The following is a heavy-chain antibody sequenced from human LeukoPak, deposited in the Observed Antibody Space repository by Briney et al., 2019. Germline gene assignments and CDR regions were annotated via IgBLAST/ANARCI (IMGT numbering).Heavy chain of an antibody. CDR3: ARAGRYFDWLYLDY. D-gene: IGHD3-9*01. J-gene: IGHJ4*02. CDR1: GGSFSGYY. Sequence: PSETLSLTCAVYGGSFSGYYWSWIRQPPGKGLEWIGEINHSGSTNYNPSLKSRVTISVDTSKTQFSLKLSSVTAADTAVYYCARAGRYFDWLYLDYWGQGTLVTVSS. CDR2: INHSGST. V-gene: IGHV4-34*01.